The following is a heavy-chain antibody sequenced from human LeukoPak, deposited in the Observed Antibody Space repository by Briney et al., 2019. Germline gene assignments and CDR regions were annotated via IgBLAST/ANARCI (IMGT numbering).Heavy chain of an antibody. J-gene: IGHJ4*02. CDR2: ISYDGSNQ. CDR1: GFTFSSYG. CDR3: ARVRYYDSSGYYFDY. Sequence: GGSLRLSCAASGFTFSSYGMHCVRQAPGMGLEWVAIISYDGSNQYYADSVKGRFTISRDNAKNSLYLQMNSLRAEDTAVYYCARVRYYDSSGYYFDYWGQGTLVTVSS. D-gene: IGHD3-22*01. V-gene: IGHV3-30*03.